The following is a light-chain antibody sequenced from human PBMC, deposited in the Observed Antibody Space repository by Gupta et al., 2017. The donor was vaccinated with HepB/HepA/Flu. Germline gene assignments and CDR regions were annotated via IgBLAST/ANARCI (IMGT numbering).Light chain of an antibody. CDR3: QQISSYPLT. CDR2: AAS. V-gene: IGKV1-9*01. CDR1: QGISSS. J-gene: IGKJ3*01. Sequence: DIQLTQSPSFLSASVGDRVIITCRASQGISSSLAWFQQKPGRAPNLLIYAASTLESRVPSRFSGTGSVTEFTLTISSLQPEDFATYYCQQISSYPLTFGPGTKLDVK.